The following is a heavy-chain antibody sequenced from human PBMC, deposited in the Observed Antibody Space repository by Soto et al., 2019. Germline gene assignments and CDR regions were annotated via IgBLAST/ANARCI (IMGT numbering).Heavy chain of an antibody. D-gene: IGHD2-2*01. CDR2: ISPSNGNT. CDR3: ARDPRSTSFWFDP. V-gene: IGHV1-46*01. CDR1: GYTFTSYY. J-gene: IGHJ5*02. Sequence: ASVKVSYKASGYTFTSYYMHWVRQAPGQGLEWMGRISPSNGNTSYAQKLQGRVTMTTDTSTSTAYMELRSLRSDDTAVYYCARDPRSTSFWFDPWGQGTLVTVSS.